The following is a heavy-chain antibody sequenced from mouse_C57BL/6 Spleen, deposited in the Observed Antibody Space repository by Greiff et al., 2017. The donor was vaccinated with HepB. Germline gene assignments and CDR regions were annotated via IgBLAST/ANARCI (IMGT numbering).Heavy chain of an antibody. V-gene: IGHV1-64*01. CDR3: ARQGYDYDDGYYFDY. CDR1: GYTFTSYW. D-gene: IGHD2-4*01. J-gene: IGHJ2*01. CDR2: IHPNSGST. Sequence: QVQLQQPGAELVKPGASVKLSCKASGYTFTSYWMHWVKQRPGQGLEWIGMIHPNSGSTNYNEKFKSKATLTVDKSSSTAYMQLSSLTSEDSAVYYCARQGYDYDDGYYFDYWGQGTTLTVSS.